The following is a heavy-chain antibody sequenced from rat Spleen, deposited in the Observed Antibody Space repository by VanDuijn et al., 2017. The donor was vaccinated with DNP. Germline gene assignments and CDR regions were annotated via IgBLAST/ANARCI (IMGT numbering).Heavy chain of an antibody. V-gene: IGHV5-7*01. CDR1: GFTFSNYY. D-gene: IGHD1-12*01. J-gene: IGHJ4*01. CDR2: IIYDGGTP. CDR3: ARHRTIMPYYYAMDA. Sequence: EVQLVESGGGLVQPGRSLKLSCAASGFTFSNYYMAWVRQAPTKGLEWVATIIYDGGTPYYRDSVKGRFTISRDNAQSTLYLQMDSLRSEDTATYYCARHRTIMPYYYAMDAWGQGASVTVSS.